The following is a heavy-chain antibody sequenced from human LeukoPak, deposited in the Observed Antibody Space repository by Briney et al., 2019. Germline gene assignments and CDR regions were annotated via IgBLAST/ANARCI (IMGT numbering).Heavy chain of an antibody. CDR2: INPNSGGT. Sequence: ASVKVSCKASGYTFTGYYMHWVRQAPGQGLEWMGWINPNSGGTNYAQKFQGRVTMTRDTSISTAYMELSRLRSDDTAVYYCARDHYDFWSGYTSPYWYFDLWGRGTLVTVSS. D-gene: IGHD3-3*01. V-gene: IGHV1-2*02. J-gene: IGHJ2*01. CDR3: ARDHYDFWSGYTSPYWYFDL. CDR1: GYTFTGYY.